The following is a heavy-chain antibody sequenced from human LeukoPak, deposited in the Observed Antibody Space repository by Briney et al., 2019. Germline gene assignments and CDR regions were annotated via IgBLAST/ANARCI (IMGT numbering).Heavy chain of an antibody. J-gene: IGHJ3*02. D-gene: IGHD3-22*01. V-gene: IGHV3-30-3*01. CDR1: GFTFSSYA. Sequence: GGSLRPSCAASGFTFSSYAMHWVRQAPGKGLEWVAVISYDGSNKYYADSVKGRFTISRDSSNNTLYLQMNSLRAEDTAVYYCARDEGVVVISYAFDIWGQGTMVTVSS. CDR3: ARDEGVVVISYAFDI. CDR2: ISYDGSNK.